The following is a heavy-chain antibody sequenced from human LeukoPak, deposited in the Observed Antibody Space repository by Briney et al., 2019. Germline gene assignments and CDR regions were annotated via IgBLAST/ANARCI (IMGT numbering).Heavy chain of an antibody. D-gene: IGHD3-3*01. Sequence: GSLRLSCAASGFTFSSYSMNWVRQAPGKGLEWVSSISSSSSYIYYADSVKGRFTISRDNAKNSLYLQMNSLRAEDTAVYYCASLDFWSGYYVGGDYWGQGTLVTVSS. CDR3: ASLDFWSGYYVGGDY. CDR1: GFTFSSYS. V-gene: IGHV3-21*01. J-gene: IGHJ4*02. CDR2: ISSSSSYI.